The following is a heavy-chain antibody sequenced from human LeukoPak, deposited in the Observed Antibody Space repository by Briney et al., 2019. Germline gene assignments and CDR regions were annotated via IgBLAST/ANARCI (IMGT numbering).Heavy chain of an antibody. J-gene: IGHJ4*02. CDR3: ARKLLWFGEYGY. CDR2: INPNSGGT. V-gene: IGHV1-2*02. Sequence: ASVTVSFKASGYTFTGYYMHWVRQAPGQGLEWMGWINPNSGGTNYAQKFQGRVTMTRDTSISTAYMELSRLRSDDTAVYYCARKLLWFGEYGYWGQGTLVTVSP. CDR1: GYTFTGYY. D-gene: IGHD3-10*01.